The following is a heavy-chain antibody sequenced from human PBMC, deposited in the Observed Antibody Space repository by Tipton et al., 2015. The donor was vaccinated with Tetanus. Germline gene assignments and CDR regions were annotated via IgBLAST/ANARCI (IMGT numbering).Heavy chain of an antibody. CDR2: ISGSSNYI. CDR1: GFIFSDYS. CDR3: ARVHTPGLLGRYPLDY. Sequence: SLRLSCAASGFIFSDYSMNWVRQAPGKGLEWVSSISGSSNYINYADSVKGRFTISRANARNSLYLQMNSLRGDDTGVYFCARVHTPGLLGRYPLDYWGQGTLVTVSS. J-gene: IGHJ4*02. D-gene: IGHD3-9*01. V-gene: IGHV3-21*01.